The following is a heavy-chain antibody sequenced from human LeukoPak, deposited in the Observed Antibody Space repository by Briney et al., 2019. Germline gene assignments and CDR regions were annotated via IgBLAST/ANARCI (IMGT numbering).Heavy chain of an antibody. CDR1: GFTFSSYG. D-gene: IGHD3-3*01. V-gene: IGHV3-30*18. CDR2: ISYDGSNK. CDR3: AKDRRTYYDFWSGYIFDY. Sequence: GGSLRLSCAASGFTFSSYGMHWVRQAPGKGLEWVAVISYDGSNKYYADSVKGRFTISRDNSKNTLYLQMNSLRAEDTAMYYCAKDRRTYYDFWSGYIFDYWGQGTLVTVSS. J-gene: IGHJ4*02.